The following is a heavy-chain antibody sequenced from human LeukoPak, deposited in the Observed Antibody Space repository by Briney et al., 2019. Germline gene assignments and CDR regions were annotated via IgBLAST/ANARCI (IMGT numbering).Heavy chain of an antibody. D-gene: IGHD3-10*01. CDR1: RFTFSSYA. CDR2: ISYDGSSR. V-gene: IGHV3-30*09. J-gene: IGHJ4*02. Sequence: PGGSLRLSCAAFRFTFSSYALRWVRQAPGKGPEWVAVISYDGSSRHYAESVKGRFAISRDNSGNTLYLQMNSLRAKDTAVYYCARVDIFYYGSGSYYHPYYFDYWGQGTLVTVSS. CDR3: ARVDIFYYGSGSYYHPYYFDY.